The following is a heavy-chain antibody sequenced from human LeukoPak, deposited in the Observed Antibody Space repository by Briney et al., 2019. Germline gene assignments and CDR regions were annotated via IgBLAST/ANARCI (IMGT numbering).Heavy chain of an antibody. J-gene: IGHJ4*02. CDR1: GDSIKSTSYY. CDR2: IYYSGTT. Sequence: PSETLSLTCTVSGDSIKSTSYYWGWIRHPPGKGLEWIASIYYSGTTYYNPSLRSRVTISVDTSKNQFSLKLSSVTAAHTAVSYCARLFLKQQPGYWGQGTPVTVSS. D-gene: IGHD1/OR15-1a*01. V-gene: IGHV4-39*01. CDR3: ARLFLKQQPGY.